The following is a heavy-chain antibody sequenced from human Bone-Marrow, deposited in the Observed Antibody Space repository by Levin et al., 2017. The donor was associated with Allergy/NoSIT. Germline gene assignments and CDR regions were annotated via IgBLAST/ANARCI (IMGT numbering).Heavy chain of an antibody. Sequence: ETLSLTCAASGFTFSSYAMSWVRQAPGKGLEWVSAISGSGGSTYYADSVKGRFTISRDNSKNTLYLQMNSLRAEDTAVYYCAKGLGHYDILTGYYPYYYYGMDVWGQGTTVTVSS. CDR2: ISGSGGST. CDR1: GFTFSSYA. D-gene: IGHD3-9*01. V-gene: IGHV3-23*01. CDR3: AKGLGHYDILTGYYPYYYYGMDV. J-gene: IGHJ6*02.